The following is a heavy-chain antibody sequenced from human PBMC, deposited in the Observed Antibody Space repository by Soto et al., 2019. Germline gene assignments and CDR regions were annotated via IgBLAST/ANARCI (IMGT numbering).Heavy chain of an antibody. V-gene: IGHV4-39*02. CDR1: GGSISSSSYY. D-gene: IGHD6-19*01. CDR2: IYYSGST. Sequence: PSETLSLTCTVSGGSISSSSYYWGWIRQPPGKGLEWIGSIYYSGSTYYNPSLKSRVTISVDTSKNQFSLKLSSVTAADTAIYYCARDRSSSGFYYYWGQGILVTVSS. J-gene: IGHJ4*02. CDR3: ARDRSSSGFYYY.